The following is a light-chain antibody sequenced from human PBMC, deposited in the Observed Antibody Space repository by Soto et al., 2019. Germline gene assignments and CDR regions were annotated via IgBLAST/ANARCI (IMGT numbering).Light chain of an antibody. Sequence: DIVLTQSAGSLSLSPGEGATLXCRASHSVITNHLAWYQQKPGQAPRLLMYGASDRPAGIPDRLSGSGAGTDFSHTISRLEPEDFAVYYCQQYGSSGRFGQGTKVDI. J-gene: IGKJ1*01. CDR2: GAS. CDR3: QQYGSSGR. V-gene: IGKV3-20*01. CDR1: HSVITNH.